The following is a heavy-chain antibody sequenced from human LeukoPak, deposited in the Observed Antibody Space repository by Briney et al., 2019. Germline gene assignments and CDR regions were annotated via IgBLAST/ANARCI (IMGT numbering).Heavy chain of an antibody. CDR2: IYSGGST. CDR1: GFTVSSNY. Sequence: GGSLRLSCAASGFTVSSNYMRWVRQARGRGREWVSVIYSGGSTYYADSVKGRFTISRDNSKNTLYLQMNSLRAEDTAVYYCARASVVVTAHDWGQGTLVTVSS. V-gene: IGHV3-66*01. CDR3: ARASVVVTAHD. D-gene: IGHD2-21*02. J-gene: IGHJ4*02.